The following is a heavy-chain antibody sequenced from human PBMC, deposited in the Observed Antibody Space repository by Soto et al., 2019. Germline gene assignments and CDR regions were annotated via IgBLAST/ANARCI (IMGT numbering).Heavy chain of an antibody. CDR3: AREKWIFGFLVHQYYFDY. J-gene: IGHJ4*02. CDR2: INHSGST. Sequence: PSETLSLTCAVYGGSFSGYYWSWIRQPPGKGLEWIGEINHSGSTNYNPSLKSRVTISVDTSKNQFSLKLSSVTAADTAVYFCAREKWIFGFLVHQYYFDYWGQGTLVTVSS. CDR1: GGSFSGYY. V-gene: IGHV4-34*01. D-gene: IGHD3-3*01.